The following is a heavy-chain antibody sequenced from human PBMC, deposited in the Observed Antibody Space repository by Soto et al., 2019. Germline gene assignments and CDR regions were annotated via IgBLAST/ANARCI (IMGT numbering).Heavy chain of an antibody. D-gene: IGHD1-20*01. V-gene: IGHV4-30-4*01. Sequence: ASETLSLTCTVSGGSISSGDDFWTWIRQPPGKGLEWIGYIYYSGSTYYNPSLKSRLTMSVDTSKNQFSLKLSSVTAADTAVYYCARDRAKWKDYYYYGMDVWGQGTTVTVPS. CDR1: GGSISSGDDF. CDR2: IYYSGST. J-gene: IGHJ6*02. CDR3: ARDRAKWKDYYYYGMDV.